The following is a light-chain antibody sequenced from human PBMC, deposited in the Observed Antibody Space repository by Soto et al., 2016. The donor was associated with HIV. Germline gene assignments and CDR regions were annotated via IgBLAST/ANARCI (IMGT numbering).Light chain of an antibody. CDR1: QSINKW. J-gene: IGKJ1*01. CDR3: QQYNSYPWT. CDR2: KAS. Sequence: DIQVTQSPSTLSASLGDRVTITCRASQSINKWLAWYQQKPGKAPNLLIYKASTSQSGVPSTFSGSGSGTEFTLIISSLQPDDFATYYCQQYNSYPWTFGQGTKVKSN. V-gene: IGKV1-5*03.